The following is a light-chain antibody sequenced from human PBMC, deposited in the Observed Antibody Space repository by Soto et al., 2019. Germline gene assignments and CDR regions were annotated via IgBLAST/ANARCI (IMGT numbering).Light chain of an antibody. CDR1: QSVSRY. J-gene: IGKJ4*01. Sequence: EIVLTQSPVTLSLSPGERATLSCRTSQSVSRYLAWYQQKPGQAPRLLIYDASKRAPGIPARFTGSGSGTDFTLTISNLEPEDFAVYYCQHYNNRPLTFGGGTKVDIK. CDR3: QHYNNRPLT. CDR2: DAS. V-gene: IGKV3-11*01.